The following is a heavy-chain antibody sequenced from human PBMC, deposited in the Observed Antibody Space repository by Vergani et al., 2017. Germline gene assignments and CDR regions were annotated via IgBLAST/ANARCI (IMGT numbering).Heavy chain of an antibody. CDR3: ATWGYQLTGERWFDP. J-gene: IGHJ5*02. V-gene: IGHV1-24*01. CDR2: FDPEDGET. D-gene: IGHD2-2*01. Sequence: QVQLVQSGAEVKKPGASVKVSCTVSGYTLTELSMHWVRQAPGKGLEWMGGFDPEDGETIYAQKFQGRVTMTEDTSTDTAEMELSSLRSEDTAVYYCATWGYQLTGERWFDPWGQGTLVTVSS. CDR1: GYTLTELS.